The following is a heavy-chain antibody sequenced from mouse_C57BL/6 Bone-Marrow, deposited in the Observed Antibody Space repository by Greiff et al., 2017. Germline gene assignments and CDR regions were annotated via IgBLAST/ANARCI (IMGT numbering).Heavy chain of an antibody. J-gene: IGHJ1*03. V-gene: IGHV1-82*01. CDR1: GYAFSSSW. CDR3: ARISTVLWYFDV. D-gene: IGHD1-1*01. Sequence: VQLQQSGPELVKPGASVKISCKASGYAFSSSWMNWVKQRPGKGLEWIGRIYPGDGDTNYNGKFKGKATLTADKSSSTAYMQLSSLTSEDSAVYFCARISTVLWYFDVWGTETAVSVSS. CDR2: IYPGDGDT.